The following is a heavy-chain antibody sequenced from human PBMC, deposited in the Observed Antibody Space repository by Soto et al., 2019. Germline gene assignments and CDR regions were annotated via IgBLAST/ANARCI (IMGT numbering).Heavy chain of an antibody. D-gene: IGHD2-15*01. CDR1: GFTFSSYA. CDR2: ISYDGSNK. V-gene: IGHV3-30-3*01. CDR3: ASDHRWSNQFYGMDV. Sequence: HPGGSLRLSCAASGFTFSSYAMHWVRQAPGKGLEWVAVISYDGSNKYYADSVKSRVTISLDTSKKQFSLKLSSVTAADTAVYYCASDHRWSNQFYGMDVWGQGTTVTVSS. J-gene: IGHJ6*02.